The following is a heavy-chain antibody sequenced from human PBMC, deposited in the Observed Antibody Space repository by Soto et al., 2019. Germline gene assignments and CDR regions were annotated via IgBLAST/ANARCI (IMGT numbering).Heavy chain of an antibody. CDR1: GLASSSYW. J-gene: IGHJ1*01. Sequence: PGGSLRLSCSASGLASSSYWMSWLRQAPGKGLEWVANIKQDGSEKHYLDSVRGRFTISRDNAKNSLYLQMSSLRAEDTAIYYCATIKNSGCPRAWGQGTQVTVSS. CDR2: IKQDGSEK. CDR3: ATIKNSGCPRA. D-gene: IGHD5-12*01. V-gene: IGHV3-7*03.